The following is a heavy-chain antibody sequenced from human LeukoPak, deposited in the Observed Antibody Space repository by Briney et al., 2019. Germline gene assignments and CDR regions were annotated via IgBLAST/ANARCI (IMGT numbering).Heavy chain of an antibody. CDR3: AKAPQQLVPFDY. CDR1: GFTFSSYA. V-gene: IGHV3-23*01. Sequence: GGSLRLSCAASGFTFSSYAMSWVRQAPGKGLEWVSGISGSGGSTYYADSVKGRCTISRDNSKNTLYLQMNSLRAEDTAVYYCAKAPQQLVPFDYWGPGTLVTVSS. D-gene: IGHD6-13*01. CDR2: ISGSGGST. J-gene: IGHJ4*02.